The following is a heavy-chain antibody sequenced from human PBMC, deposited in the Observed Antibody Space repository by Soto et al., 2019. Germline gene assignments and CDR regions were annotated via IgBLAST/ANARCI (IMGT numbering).Heavy chain of an antibody. CDR3: AHSGFWDYYILPRASGCLDP. D-gene: IGHD3-9*01. Sequence: SGPTLVHPTQTLTLTCTFSGFSLSTSGVGVGWIRQPPGKALEWLALIYWDDDKRYSPSLKSRLTITKDTSKNQVVLTMTNMDPVDTATYYCAHSGFWDYYILPRASGCLDPWGPATLVSVSS. CDR2: IYWDDDK. CDR1: GFSLSTSGVG. J-gene: IGHJ5*02. V-gene: IGHV2-5*02.